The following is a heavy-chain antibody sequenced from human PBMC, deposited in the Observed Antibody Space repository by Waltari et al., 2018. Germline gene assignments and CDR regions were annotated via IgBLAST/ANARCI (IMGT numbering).Heavy chain of an antibody. CDR3: ARDAITGTTGDWYFDL. J-gene: IGHJ2*01. CDR1: GYSFTGKY. Sequence: QAQLVQSGAEVKKPGAAVKVSCKASGYSFTGKYAQGVRQAPGQGLEWMGWINPKSGATSQAQKFQGRVTMTSNTSISTAYMELNRLTSDDTAMYFCARDAITGTTGDWYFDLWGRGTLVTVSS. D-gene: IGHD1-7*01. V-gene: IGHV1-2*02. CDR2: INPKSGAT.